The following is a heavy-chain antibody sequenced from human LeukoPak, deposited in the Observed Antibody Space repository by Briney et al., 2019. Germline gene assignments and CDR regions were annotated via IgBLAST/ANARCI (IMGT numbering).Heavy chain of an antibody. CDR1: GYTFTSYY. CDR2: INPSGGST. CDR3: ARDDTAMVFDY. D-gene: IGHD5-18*01. V-gene: IGHV1-46*01. Sequence: GASEKVSCKASGYTFTSYYMHWVRQAPGQGLEWMGIINPSGGSTNYAQKFQGRVTMTRDTSTSTVYMELSSLRSEDTAVYYCARDDTAMVFDYWGQGTLVTVSS. J-gene: IGHJ4*02.